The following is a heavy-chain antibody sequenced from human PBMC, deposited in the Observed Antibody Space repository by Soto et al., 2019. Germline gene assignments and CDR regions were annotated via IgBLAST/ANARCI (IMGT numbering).Heavy chain of an antibody. J-gene: IGHJ6*02. CDR3: ARKLSSNVLLWFGELLDDYYYGMDV. Sequence: QVQLVQSGAEVKKPGASVKVSCKASGYTFTSYGISWVRQAPGQGLEWMGWISAYNGNTNYAQKLQGRVTMTTDTSQKRQGRVTMTTDTSTSTAYMELRSLRSDDTAVYYCARKLSSNVLLWFGELLDDYYYGMDVWGQGTTVTVSS. D-gene: IGHD3-10*01. V-gene: IGHV1-18*01. CDR1: GYTFTSYG. CDR2: ISAYNGNT.